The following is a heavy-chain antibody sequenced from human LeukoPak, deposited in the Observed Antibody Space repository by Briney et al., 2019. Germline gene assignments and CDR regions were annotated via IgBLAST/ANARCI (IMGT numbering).Heavy chain of an antibody. CDR1: GFTFSSYA. V-gene: IGHV3-23*01. J-gene: IGHJ4*02. Sequence: GGSLKLSCAASGFTFSSYAMAWVRRAPGKGLEWISSISGNGGGTYYADSVKGRFTISRDNSKNTVYLQMNSLRAEDTAVYYCAIVFHSFDQWGQGTLVTVSS. CDR3: AIVFHSFDQ. CDR2: ISGNGGGT. D-gene: IGHD1-26*01.